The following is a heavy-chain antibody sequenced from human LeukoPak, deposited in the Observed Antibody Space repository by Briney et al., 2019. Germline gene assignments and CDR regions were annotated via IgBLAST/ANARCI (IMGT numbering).Heavy chain of an antibody. V-gene: IGHV3-30*18. CDR3: AKASSNYFYYFEY. CDR2: ISYDATNK. CDR1: GFTFSSSD. Sequence: GGSLRLSCAASGFTFSSSDMHWVRQAPGKGLEWVAAISYDATNKYYADSVKGRFTLSRDNSKNTLYLQTNTLRDEDTAVYYCAKASSNYFYYFEYWGQGTLVTVSS. D-gene: IGHD2/OR15-2a*01. J-gene: IGHJ4*02.